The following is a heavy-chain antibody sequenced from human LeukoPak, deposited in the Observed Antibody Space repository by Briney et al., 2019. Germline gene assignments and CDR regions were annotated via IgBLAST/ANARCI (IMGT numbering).Heavy chain of an antibody. CDR3: ARRVRGYDFDY. V-gene: IGHV5-10-1*01. Sequence: GESLRISWKGSGYSFTSYWISWVRQMPGKGRDWMGRIGPSESSTNHSPSFQRHVPISADKSISTAYLQWSSLKASDTAMYYCARRVRGYDFDYWGQGTLVTVSS. CDR1: GYSFTSYW. D-gene: IGHD5-18*01. J-gene: IGHJ4*02. CDR2: IGPSESST.